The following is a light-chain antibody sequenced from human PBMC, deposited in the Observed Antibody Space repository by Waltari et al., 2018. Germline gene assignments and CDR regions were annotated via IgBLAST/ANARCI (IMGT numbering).Light chain of an antibody. V-gene: IGKV1-33*01. CDR1: QPITNY. Sequence: DILMTQSLSSLSASVGDRVTITCQASQPITNYLNWYQQKPGTPPKLLIHDASNLETGVPSRFSASQSGTHVTLTISSLQPEDVATNYCRRYDKLPIFAFGPATTVDIK. J-gene: IGKJ3*01. CDR2: DAS. CDR3: RRYDKLPIFA.